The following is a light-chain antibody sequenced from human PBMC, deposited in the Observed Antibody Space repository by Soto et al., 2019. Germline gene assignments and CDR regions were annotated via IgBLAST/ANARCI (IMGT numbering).Light chain of an antibody. CDR3: SSYMTGSTYV. CDR1: SSDVGYYNY. Sequence: QSALTQPASVSGSPGQSITISCTGTSSDVGYYNYVSWYQQHPGKAPKLMIYEVSNRPSGISHRFSGSKSGNTASLTISGLQAEDEADYYCSSYMTGSTYVFGSGTKVTVL. CDR2: EVS. J-gene: IGLJ1*01. V-gene: IGLV2-14*01.